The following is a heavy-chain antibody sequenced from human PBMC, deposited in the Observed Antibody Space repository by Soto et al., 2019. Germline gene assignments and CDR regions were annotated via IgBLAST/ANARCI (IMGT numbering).Heavy chain of an antibody. Sequence: EVQLVESGGGLVQPGRSLRLSCAASGFTFDDYAMHWVRQAPGKGLEWVSGISWNSGSIGYADSVKGRFTISRDNAKNSLYLQMNGLRAEDTALYYCAKATHYYGSGSYYDYWGQGTLVTVSS. CDR3: AKATHYYGSGSYYDY. J-gene: IGHJ4*02. D-gene: IGHD3-10*01. V-gene: IGHV3-9*01. CDR2: ISWNSGSI. CDR1: GFTFDDYA.